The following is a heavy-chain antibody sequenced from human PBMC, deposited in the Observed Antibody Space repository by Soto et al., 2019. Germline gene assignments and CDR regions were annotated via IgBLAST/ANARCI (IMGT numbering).Heavy chain of an antibody. CDR3: AKRRGAGGHFDY. J-gene: IGHJ4*02. Sequence: GGSLRLSCAASGFTFSSYAMGWVRQGPGKGLEWVAVVSIGGSTHYADSVRGRSTISRDNSKNTLSLQMNSLTAEDTAVYFCAKRRGAGGHFDYWGQGALVTVSS. V-gene: IGHV3-23*01. D-gene: IGHD2-15*01. CDR1: GFTFSSYA. CDR2: VSIGGST.